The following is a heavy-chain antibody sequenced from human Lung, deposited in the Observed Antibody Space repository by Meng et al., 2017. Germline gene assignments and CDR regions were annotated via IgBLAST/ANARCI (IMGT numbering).Heavy chain of an antibody. Sequence: QGPLVQAGAGVKKPGASVKGSCKPSGYNFPDYWLHWGRRAPGQGLEWMGRIDPKSGDTHYAQRFQGRVTMTGDTSISTAYMELSGLRSDDTAMCYCARDEDISAAGKLFGDYWGQGTLVTVSS. CDR3: ARDEDISAAGKLFGDY. J-gene: IGHJ4*02. D-gene: IGHD6-13*01. CDR1: GYNFPDYW. V-gene: IGHV1-2*06. CDR2: IDPKSGDT.